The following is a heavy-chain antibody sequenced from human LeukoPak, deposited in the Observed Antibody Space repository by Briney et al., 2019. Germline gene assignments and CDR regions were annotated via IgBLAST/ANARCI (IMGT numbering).Heavy chain of an antibody. Sequence: PGGSLRLSCEASGFTFSRYWMHWVRHAPGKGLVWASRIKSDGKTNYADSVKGRFTISRDNAKNTVSLQMDSLRAEDTGVYYCARAPSEVGGYYPEYFRHWGQGTLVTVSS. J-gene: IGHJ1*01. CDR2: IKSDGKT. D-gene: IGHD3-22*01. CDR1: GFTFSRYW. V-gene: IGHV3-74*01. CDR3: ARAPSEVGGYYPEYFRH.